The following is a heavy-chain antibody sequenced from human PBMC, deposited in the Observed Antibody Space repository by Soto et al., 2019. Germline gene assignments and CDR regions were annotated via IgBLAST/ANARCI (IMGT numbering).Heavy chain of an antibody. CDR3: ARHMTAAGYLDY. Sequence: QITLKESGPTLVKPTQTLTLTCTFSGFSLSTSGVGVGCIRQPPGKALEWLALIYWDDYKRYCPSLKSRLTINKETAKNQVRLTMTIIDPEDTATYYCARHMTAAGYLDYWGQGTLVTVSS. V-gene: IGHV2-5*02. CDR1: GFSLSTSGVG. CDR2: IYWDDYK. D-gene: IGHD2-21*02. J-gene: IGHJ4*02.